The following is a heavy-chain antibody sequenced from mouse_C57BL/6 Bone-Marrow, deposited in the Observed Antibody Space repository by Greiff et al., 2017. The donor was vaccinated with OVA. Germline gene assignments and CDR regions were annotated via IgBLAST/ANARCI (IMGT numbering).Heavy chain of an antibody. D-gene: IGHD2-3*01. CDR2: ISDGGSYT. J-gene: IGHJ1*03. V-gene: IGHV5-4*03. Sequence: EVKLMESGGGLVKPGGSLKLSCAASGFTFSSYAMSWVRQTPEKRLEWVATISDGGSYTYYPDNVKGRFTISRDNAKNNLYLQMRHLKSEDTAEYDSAKVVSDGYWYFDGWGTGTTVTVSS. CDR1: GFTFSSYA. CDR3: AKVVSDGYWYFDG.